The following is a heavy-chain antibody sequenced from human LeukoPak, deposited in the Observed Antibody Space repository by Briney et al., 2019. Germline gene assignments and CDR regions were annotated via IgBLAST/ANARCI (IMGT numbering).Heavy chain of an antibody. V-gene: IGHV3-23*01. CDR2: ISSSGGTT. D-gene: IGHD3-3*01. CDR1: GFNFSTYA. J-gene: IGHJ4*02. Sequence: GGSLRLSCAASGFNFSTYAMNWVRQAPGKGLEWVPFISSSGGTTYYGDSVKGRFTISRDNSKSTLYLQLNSLRAEDTAVYYCARDDFWSAHWGQGTLVIVSS. CDR3: ARDDFWSAH.